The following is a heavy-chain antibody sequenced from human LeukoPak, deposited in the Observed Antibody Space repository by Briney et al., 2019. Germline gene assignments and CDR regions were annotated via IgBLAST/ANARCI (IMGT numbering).Heavy chain of an antibody. Sequence: GESLKISCKGSGYSFTSYWIGWVRQMPGKGLEWMGIIYPGDSDTRYSPSFQGQVTISADKSISTAYLQWSSLKASDTAMYYCARDPGAAMMPDYYYYGMDVWGQGTTVTVSS. V-gene: IGHV5-51*01. D-gene: IGHD2-2*01. J-gene: IGHJ6*02. CDR1: GYSFTSYW. CDR2: IYPGDSDT. CDR3: ARDPGAAMMPDYYYYGMDV.